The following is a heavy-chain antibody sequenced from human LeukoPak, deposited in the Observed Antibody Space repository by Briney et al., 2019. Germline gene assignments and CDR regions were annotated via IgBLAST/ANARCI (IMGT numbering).Heavy chain of an antibody. J-gene: IGHJ4*02. CDR1: GGSISSYY. D-gene: IGHD3-22*01. CDR2: IYTSGST. Sequence: PSETLSLTCTVSGGSISSYYWSWIRQPAGKGLEWIGRIYTSGSTNYNPSLKSRVTMSVDTSKNQFSLKLSSVTAADTAVYYCARVRYYYDSSGYIFDYWGQGTLVTVSS. CDR3: ARVRYYYDSSGYIFDY. V-gene: IGHV4-4*07.